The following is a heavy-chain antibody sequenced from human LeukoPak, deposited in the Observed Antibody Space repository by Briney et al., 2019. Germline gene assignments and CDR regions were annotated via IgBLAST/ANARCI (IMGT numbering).Heavy chain of an antibody. CDR3: ARSYDYYGSGSYYYYYYYMDV. V-gene: IGHV4-38-2*02. Sequence: SETLSLTCTVSGYSISSGYYWGRIRQPPGKGLEWIGSIYHSGSTYYNPSLKSRVTISVDTSKNQFSLKLSSVTAADTAVYYCARSYDYYGSGSYYYYYYYMDVWGKGTTVTVSS. CDR1: GYSISSGYY. D-gene: IGHD3-10*01. CDR2: IYHSGST. J-gene: IGHJ6*03.